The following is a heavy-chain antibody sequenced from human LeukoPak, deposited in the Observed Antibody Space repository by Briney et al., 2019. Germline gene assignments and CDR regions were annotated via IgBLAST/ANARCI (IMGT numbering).Heavy chain of an antibody. CDR2: ISWNSGSI. D-gene: IGHD2-2*01. CDR3: AKATIKYCSSTSCPADY. CDR1: GFAFDDYA. Sequence: GRSLRLSCAASGFAFDDYAMHWVRQAPGKGLEWVSGISWNSGSIGYADSVKGRFTISRDNAKNPLYLQMNSLRAEDTALYYCAKATIKYCSSTSCPADYWGQGTLVTVSS. V-gene: IGHV3-9*01. J-gene: IGHJ4*02.